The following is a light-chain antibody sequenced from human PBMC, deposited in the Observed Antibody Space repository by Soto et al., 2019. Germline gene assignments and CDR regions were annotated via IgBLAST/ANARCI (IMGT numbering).Light chain of an antibody. CDR1: SDHSNYI. Sequence: QAVLTQSPSASASLGASVKLTCTLSSDHSNYIIAWHQQPPEKGPRYLMKVKSDGSHTKGNGIPDRFSGSSSGAERYLTISSLQSEDEAVYYCQTSGTGIRVFGGGTKLTVL. CDR2: VKSDGSH. CDR3: QTSGTGIRV. V-gene: IGLV4-69*01. J-gene: IGLJ3*02.